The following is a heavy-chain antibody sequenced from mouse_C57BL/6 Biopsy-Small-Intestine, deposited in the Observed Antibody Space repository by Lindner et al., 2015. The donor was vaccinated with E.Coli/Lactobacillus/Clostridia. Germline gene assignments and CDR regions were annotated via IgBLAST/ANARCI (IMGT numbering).Heavy chain of an antibody. V-gene: IGHV1-19*01. CDR2: INPNNGGT. CDR1: GYTFIDFY. D-gene: IGHD2-10*02. Sequence: SVKVSCKASGYTFIDFYMHWVRQAPGQGLEWMGWINPNNGGTSYAQKFRGRVTMTRDPSITTAYMELNRLQSDDTAVYYCARIYCHTANCYFEKYAFDIWGQGTMVTVSS. J-gene: IGHJ3*01. CDR3: ARIYCHTANCYFEKYAFDI.